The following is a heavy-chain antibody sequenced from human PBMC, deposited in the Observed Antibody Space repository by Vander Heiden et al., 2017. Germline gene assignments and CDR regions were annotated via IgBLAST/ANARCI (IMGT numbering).Heavy chain of an antibody. CDR2: INHSGST. CDR1: GGSFSGDY. J-gene: IGHJ4*02. V-gene: IGHV4-34*01. Sequence: QVQLQQWGAGLLKPSATLSLTCAVYGGSFSGDYRSWSRQPTGKGLEWSGGINHSGSTNCNPSHKSRVTISVDTSKNQFSLKLSSVTAADTAVYDCARDCSGGSCQLGVFDYWGQGTLVTVSS. D-gene: IGHD2-15*01. CDR3: ARDCSGGSCQLGVFDY.